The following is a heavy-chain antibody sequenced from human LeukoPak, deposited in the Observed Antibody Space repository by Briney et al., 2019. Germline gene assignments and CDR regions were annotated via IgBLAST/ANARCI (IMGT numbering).Heavy chain of an antibody. Sequence: PGGSLRLSCAASGFTFSSYGMPWVRQAPGKGLEWVAVIWYDGSNKYYADSVKGRFTISRDNSKNTLYPQMNSLRAEDTAVYYCARDFSGSHPLDYWGQGTLVTVSS. CDR2: IWYDGSNK. CDR3: ARDFSGSHPLDY. D-gene: IGHD1-26*01. CDR1: GFTFSSYG. V-gene: IGHV3-33*01. J-gene: IGHJ4*02.